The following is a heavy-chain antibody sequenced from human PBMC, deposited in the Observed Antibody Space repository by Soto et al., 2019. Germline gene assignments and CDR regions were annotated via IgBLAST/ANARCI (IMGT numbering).Heavy chain of an antibody. V-gene: IGHV5-51*01. CDR1: GYSFTSYW. D-gene: IGHD3-3*01. CDR3: ARTLRTYYDCWSGYPPGYYGMDV. J-gene: IGHJ6*02. CDR2: IYPGDSDT. Sequence: GESMKISSKGSGYSFTSYWIGWVRQMPGKGLEWMGIIYPGDSDTRYSPSFQGQVTISADKSISTAYLQWSSLKASDTAMYYCARTLRTYYDCWSGYPPGYYGMDVWGQGTTVTVSS.